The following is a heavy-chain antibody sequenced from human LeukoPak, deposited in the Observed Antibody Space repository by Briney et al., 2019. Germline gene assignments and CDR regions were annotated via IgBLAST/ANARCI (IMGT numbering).Heavy chain of an antibody. Sequence: GGSLRLSCAASGFTLSSYAMSWVRQAPGKGLEWVSAISNSGNTYHADSVKGRFTISRDSSKNTLFLQMNRLRPEDAAVYYCAKLPYSSSWGQFDYWGQGTLVTVSS. CDR2: ISNSGNT. J-gene: IGHJ4*02. D-gene: IGHD6-13*01. CDR3: AKLPYSSSWGQFDY. CDR1: GFTLSSYA. V-gene: IGHV3-23*01.